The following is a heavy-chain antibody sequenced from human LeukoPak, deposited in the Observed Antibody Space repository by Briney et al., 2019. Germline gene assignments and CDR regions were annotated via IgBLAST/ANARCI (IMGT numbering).Heavy chain of an antibody. D-gene: IGHD3-10*01. Sequence: ASVKVSCKASGYTFTGYYMHWVRQAPGQGLEWMGRINPNSGGTNYAQKFQGRVTMTRGTSISTTYMELSRLRSDDTAVYYCARGHMVRGVITIFDYWGQGTLVTVSS. CDR3: ARGHMVRGVITIFDY. V-gene: IGHV1-2*06. J-gene: IGHJ4*02. CDR1: GYTFTGYY. CDR2: INPNSGGT.